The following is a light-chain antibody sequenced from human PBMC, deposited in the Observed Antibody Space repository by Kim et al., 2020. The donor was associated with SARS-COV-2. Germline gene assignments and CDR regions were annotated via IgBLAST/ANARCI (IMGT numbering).Light chain of an antibody. J-gene: IGKJ3*01. V-gene: IGKV1-39*01. Sequence: ASVGDKGTITCRASQSIRGYLNWYQQKPGKAPKLLIYAASGLQSGVPSRFSGSESGTDFTLTISSLQPDDFATYYCQQSYSNPFTFGPGTKVDIK. CDR2: AAS. CDR3: QQSYSNPFT. CDR1: QSIRGY.